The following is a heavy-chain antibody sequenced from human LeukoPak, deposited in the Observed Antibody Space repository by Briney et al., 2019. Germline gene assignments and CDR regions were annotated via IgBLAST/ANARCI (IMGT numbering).Heavy chain of an antibody. CDR1: GFTFRKYW. CDR3: AREDWYLAD. V-gene: IGHV3-74*01. Sequence: PGGALRLSCAASGFTFRKYWRHWVRQLPGQGLVLVLRIMPDASERGYGDSVKGRFTISRDNAKNTLYLQMNSLRADDTAVYYCAREDWYLADWSQGTLVTVS. D-gene: IGHD3/OR15-3a*01. J-gene: IGHJ4*02. CDR2: IMPDASER.